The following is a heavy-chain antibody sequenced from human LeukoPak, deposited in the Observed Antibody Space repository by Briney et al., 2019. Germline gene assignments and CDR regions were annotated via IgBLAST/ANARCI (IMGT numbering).Heavy chain of an antibody. CDR2: IYYSGSI. Sequence: KPSETLSLTCTVSGGSISSYYWSWIRQPPGKGLEWIGYIYYSGSINYNPSLKSRVTISVDTSKNQFSPKLRSVTAADTAVYYCARYSGSYSGFDYWGQGTLVTVSS. CDR1: GGSISSYY. J-gene: IGHJ4*02. D-gene: IGHD1-26*01. CDR3: ARYSGSYSGFDY. V-gene: IGHV4-59*08.